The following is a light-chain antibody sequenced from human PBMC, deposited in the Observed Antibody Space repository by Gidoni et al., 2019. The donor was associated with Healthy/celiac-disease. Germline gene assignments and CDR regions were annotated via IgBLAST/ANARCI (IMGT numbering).Light chain of an antibody. J-gene: IGKJ4*01. Sequence: DIQMTQSPSSLSASVGDRVTITCRASQSISSYLNWYQQKPGKAPQLLIYAASSLQSVVPSRFSGSGSVTDFTLTISSLQPEDFATYYCQQSYSTPLTFGGGTKVEIK. CDR1: QSISSY. CDR3: QQSYSTPLT. V-gene: IGKV1-39*01. CDR2: AAS.